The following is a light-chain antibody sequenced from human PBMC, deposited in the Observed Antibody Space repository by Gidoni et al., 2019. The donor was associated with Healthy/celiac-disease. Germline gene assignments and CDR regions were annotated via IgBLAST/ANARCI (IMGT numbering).Light chain of an antibody. V-gene: IGKV3-11*01. J-gene: IGKJ1*01. CDR2: DAS. Sequence: EIVLTQSPATLSLSPGESATLSCRASQSFSSYLAWYQQKPGQAPRLLIYDASNRATGIPARFSGSGSGTDFTLTISSLEPEDFAVYYCQQRSNWHRTFGQGTKVEIK. CDR1: QSFSSY. CDR3: QQRSNWHRT.